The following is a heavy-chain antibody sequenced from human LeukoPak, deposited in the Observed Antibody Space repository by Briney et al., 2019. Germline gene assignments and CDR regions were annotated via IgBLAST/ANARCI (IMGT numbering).Heavy chain of an antibody. V-gene: IGHV3-30-3*01. Sequence: PGGSLRLSCAASGFTFSSYAMHWVRQAPGKGLEWVAVISYDGSNKYYADSVKGRFTISRDNSKNTLYLQMNSLRAEDTAVYYCAREGGYSYGPNYYYYGMDVWGQGTTVTVPS. CDR3: AREGGYSYGPNYYYYGMDV. J-gene: IGHJ6*02. D-gene: IGHD5-18*01. CDR2: ISYDGSNK. CDR1: GFTFSSYA.